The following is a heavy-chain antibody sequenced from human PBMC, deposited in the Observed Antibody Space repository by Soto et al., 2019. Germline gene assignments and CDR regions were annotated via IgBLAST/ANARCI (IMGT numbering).Heavy chain of an antibody. J-gene: IGHJ4*02. CDR1: GFNVSAYT. D-gene: IGHD1-26*01. Sequence: QVKLVESGGGVVQPGRSLRLSCAASGFNVSAYTMHWVRQAPGKGLEWVAVISSDGNHKYYTDSVKGRFTISRDTSTNTLYLQMNSPRAEDTAVYYCARWEQPLFDYWGQGTLVTVSS. CDR2: ISSDGNHK. V-gene: IGHV3-30-3*01. CDR3: ARWEQPLFDY.